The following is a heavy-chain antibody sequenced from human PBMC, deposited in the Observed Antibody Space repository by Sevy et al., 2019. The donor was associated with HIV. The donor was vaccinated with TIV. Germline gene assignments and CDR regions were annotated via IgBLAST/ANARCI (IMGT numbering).Heavy chain of an antibody. J-gene: IGHJ4*02. CDR3: AKGQGGYNYGPGY. D-gene: IGHD5-18*01. CDR2: ISYEGNIQ. Sequence: GGSLRLSCAASGLTFSTYGMHWVRQAPGKGLEWVAVISYEGNIQYYADSVKGRFTVSRDNYKNTLFLQMISLRAEDSAGKYCAKGQGGYNYGPGYWGQGTLVTVS. V-gene: IGHV3-30*18. CDR1: GLTFSTYG.